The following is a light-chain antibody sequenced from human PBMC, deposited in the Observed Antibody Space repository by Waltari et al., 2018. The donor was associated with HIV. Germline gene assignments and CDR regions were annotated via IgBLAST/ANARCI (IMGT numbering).Light chain of an antibody. J-gene: IGKJ4*01. V-gene: IGKV1-39*01. CDR1: PTFSNY. Sequence: DIQLTQSPSSLSASVGARVTISCRASPTFSNYFNWYQQKPGKAPKLLISGSSSLQSGVPTRFSGGGFDTYFSLIISNLQPDDFATYYCQQSFSTLLTFGGGTKVEIK. CDR3: QQSFSTLLT. CDR2: GSS.